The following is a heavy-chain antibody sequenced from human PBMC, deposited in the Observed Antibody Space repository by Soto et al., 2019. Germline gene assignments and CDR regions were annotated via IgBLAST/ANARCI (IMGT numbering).Heavy chain of an antibody. D-gene: IGHD1-1*01. CDR1: GMTVSGKKY. Sequence: DVQLVESGGGLIQRGGSLRLSCAAVGMTVSGKKYVAWVRQAPGKGLEWVSGVYDVDGKCYADSVKGRFTTSRDISKTTVYLEMNYLGPEDTAIYYCATWLQREHAYDVWGLGTTVTVSS. CDR2: VYDVDGK. CDR3: ATWLQREHAYDV. V-gene: IGHV3-53*01. J-gene: IGHJ3*01.